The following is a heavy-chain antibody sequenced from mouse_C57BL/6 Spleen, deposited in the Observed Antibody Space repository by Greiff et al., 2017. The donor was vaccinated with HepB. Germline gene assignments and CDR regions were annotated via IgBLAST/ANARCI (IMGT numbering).Heavy chain of an antibody. Sequence: EVQLVESGGGLVKPGGSLKLSCAASGFTFSDYGMHWVRQAPEKGLEWVAYISSGSSTIYYADTVKGRFTISRDNAKNTLFLQMTSRRSEDTAMYYCARTGSLYAMDYWGQGTSVTVSS. CDR1: GFTFSDYG. CDR3: ARTGSLYAMDY. D-gene: IGHD4-1*01. V-gene: IGHV5-17*01. CDR2: ISSGSSTI. J-gene: IGHJ4*01.